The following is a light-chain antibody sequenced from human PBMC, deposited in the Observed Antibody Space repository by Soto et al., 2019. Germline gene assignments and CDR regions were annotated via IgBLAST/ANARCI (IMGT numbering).Light chain of an antibody. CDR3: QQSYSTFSWT. CDR1: QSISSY. J-gene: IGKJ1*01. Sequence: DIQITHSPSSLSASVGDRVTITCRASQSISSYLNWYQQKPGKAPKLLIYAASSLQSGVPSRFSGSGSGTDFTLTISSLQPEDFATYYCQQSYSTFSWTLGQGTKVDIK. V-gene: IGKV1-39*01. CDR2: AAS.